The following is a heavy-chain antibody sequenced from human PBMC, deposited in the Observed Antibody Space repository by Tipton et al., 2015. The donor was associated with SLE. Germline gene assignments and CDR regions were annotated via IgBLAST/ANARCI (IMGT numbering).Heavy chain of an antibody. CDR1: GGSISSYY. Sequence: TLSLTCTVSGGSISSYYWSWIRQPPGKGLEWIGYIYYSGSTNYNPSLKSRVTISVDTSKNQFSLKLSSVTAADTAVYYCARDSPVAYWGQGTLVTVSS. D-gene: IGHD4-23*01. CDR2: IYYSGST. CDR3: ARDSPVAY. J-gene: IGHJ4*02. V-gene: IGHV4-59*01.